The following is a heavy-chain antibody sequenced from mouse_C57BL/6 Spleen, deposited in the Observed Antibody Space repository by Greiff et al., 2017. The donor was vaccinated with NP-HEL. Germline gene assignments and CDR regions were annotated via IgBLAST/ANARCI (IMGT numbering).Heavy chain of an antibody. CDR3: ARGGPYGGYAMDY. Sequence: VQLKQSGAELVRPGTSVKMSCKASGYTFTNYWIGWAKQRPGHGLEWIGDIYPGGGYTNYNEKFKGKATLTVDKSSSTAYMELRSLTSEDSAVYYCARGGPYGGYAMDYWGQGTSVTVSS. CDR1: GYTFTNYW. J-gene: IGHJ4*01. V-gene: IGHV1-63*01. CDR2: IYPGGGYT. D-gene: IGHD1-1*01.